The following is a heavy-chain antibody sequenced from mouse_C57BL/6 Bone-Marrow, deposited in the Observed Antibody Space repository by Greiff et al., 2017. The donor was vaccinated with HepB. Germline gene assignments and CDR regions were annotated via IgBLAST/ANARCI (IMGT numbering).Heavy chain of an antibody. J-gene: IGHJ2*01. CDR2: INPSTGGT. CDR1: GYSFTGYY. V-gene: IGHV1-42*01. CDR3: ASGWDVRYFDY. D-gene: IGHD4-1*01. Sequence: EVKLVESGPELVKPGASVKISCKASGYSFTGYYMNWVKQSPEKSLEWIGEINPSTGGTTYNQKFKAKATLTVDKSSSTAYMQLKSLTSEDSAVYYCASGWDVRYFDYWGQGTTLTVSS.